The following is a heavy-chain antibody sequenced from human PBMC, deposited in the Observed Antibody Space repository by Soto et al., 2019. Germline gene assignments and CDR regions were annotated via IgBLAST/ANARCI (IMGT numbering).Heavy chain of an antibody. D-gene: IGHD3-10*01. CDR1: GGSISSGGYY. CDR3: ARAPSLWFGESKPGYYGMDV. Sequence: NPSETLSLTCTVSGGSISSGGYYWSWIRQHPGKGLEWIGYIYYSGSTYYNPSLKSRVTISVDTSKNQFSLKLSSVTAADTAVYYCARAPSLWFGESKPGYYGMDVWGQGTTVTVSS. V-gene: IGHV4-31*03. J-gene: IGHJ6*02. CDR2: IYYSGST.